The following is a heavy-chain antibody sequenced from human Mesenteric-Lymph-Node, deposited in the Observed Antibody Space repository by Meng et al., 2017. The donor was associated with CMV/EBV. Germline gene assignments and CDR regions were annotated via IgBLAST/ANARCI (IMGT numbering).Heavy chain of an antibody. CDR1: GYSIRSGYY. Sequence: SETLSLTCTVSGYSIRSGYYWGWIRQPPGKGLEWIGSIYHSGSTYYNPSLKSRVTISVDTSKNQFSLKLSSVTAADTAVYYCARLVYALYYFDYWGQGTLVTVSS. J-gene: IGHJ4*02. V-gene: IGHV4-38-2*02. D-gene: IGHD2-8*01. CDR3: ARLVYALYYFDY. CDR2: IYHSGST.